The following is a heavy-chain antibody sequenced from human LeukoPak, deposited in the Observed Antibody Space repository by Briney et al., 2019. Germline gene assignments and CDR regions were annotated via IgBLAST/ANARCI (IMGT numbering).Heavy chain of an antibody. V-gene: IGHV4-34*01. CDR2: INHSGST. Sequence: SETLSLTCAVSGYSISSGYYWSWIRQPPGKGLEWIGEINHSGSTNYNPSLKSRVTISVDTSKNQFSLKLSSVTAADTAVYYCARGLKWSGSYPYYFDYWGQGTLVTVSS. CDR3: ARGLKWSGSYPYYFDY. J-gene: IGHJ4*02. CDR1: GYSISSGYY. D-gene: IGHD1-26*01.